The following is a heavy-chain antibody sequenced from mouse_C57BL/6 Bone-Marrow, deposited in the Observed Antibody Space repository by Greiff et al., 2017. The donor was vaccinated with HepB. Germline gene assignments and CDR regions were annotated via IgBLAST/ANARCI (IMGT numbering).Heavy chain of an antibody. CDR1: GFTFSSYG. J-gene: IGHJ4*01. Sequence: EVQLQQSGGDLVKPGGSLKLSCAASGFTFSSYGMSWVRQTPDKRLEWVATISSGGSYTYYPDSVKGRFTISRDNAKNTLYLQMSSLKSEDTAMYYCARQGRYYYGSSYVKYYYAMDYWCQGTSVTVSS. CDR2: ISSGGSYT. D-gene: IGHD1-1*01. CDR3: ARQGRYYYGSSYVKYYYAMDY. V-gene: IGHV5-6*01.